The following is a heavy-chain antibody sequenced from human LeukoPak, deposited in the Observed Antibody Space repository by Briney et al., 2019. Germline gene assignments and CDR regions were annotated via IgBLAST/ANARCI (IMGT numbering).Heavy chain of an antibody. J-gene: IGHJ5*02. D-gene: IGHD2-2*02. Sequence: ASVKVSCKASRGTFTNYAISWVRQAPGQGLEWMGGIIPIFATANYAQKFQGRVTITADESTSTAYMELSSLRSEDTAVYYCARDRPGRYCSTTSCFTASPFAPWGQGTLVIVSS. CDR2: IIPIFATA. CDR3: ARDRPGRYCSTTSCFTASPFAP. CDR1: RGTFTNYA. V-gene: IGHV1-69*13.